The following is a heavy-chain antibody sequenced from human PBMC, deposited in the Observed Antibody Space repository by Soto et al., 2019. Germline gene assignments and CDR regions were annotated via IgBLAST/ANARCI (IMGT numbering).Heavy chain of an antibody. V-gene: IGHV3-23*03. CDR2: IDLSGTTR. CDR3: TKDRVPDGIYSFDD. J-gene: IGHJ4*02. Sequence: PAGSLSLSCAASGFSFRADSMNWARQAPGRGLEWVAFIDLSGTTRDYRESVKGRFTISKDKSMNTVYLQMNSLRVEDAAVYYCTKDRVPDGIYSFDDWGQGALVPVSS. D-gene: IGHD2-15*01. CDR1: GFSFRADS.